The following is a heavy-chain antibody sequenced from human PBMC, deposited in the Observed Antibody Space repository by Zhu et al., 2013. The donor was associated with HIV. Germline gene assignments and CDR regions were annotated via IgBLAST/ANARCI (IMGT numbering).Heavy chain of an antibody. D-gene: IGHD3-3*01. CDR1: GGTFSSYA. J-gene: IGHJ4*02. CDR3: ARVGWKLRFLEWLPHRDY. Sequence: QVQLVQSGAEVKKPGSSVKVSCKASGGTFSSYAISWVRQAPGQGLEWMGGIIPIFGTANYAQKFQGRVTITADKSTSTAYMELSSLRSEDTAVYYCARVGWKLRFLEWLPHRDYWGQGTLVTVSS. CDR2: IIPIFGTA. V-gene: IGHV1-69*06.